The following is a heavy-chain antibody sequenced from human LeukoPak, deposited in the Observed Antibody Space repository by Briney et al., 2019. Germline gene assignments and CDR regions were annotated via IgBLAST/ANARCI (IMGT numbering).Heavy chain of an antibody. CDR1: GGSISSGDYY. CDR2: IYYSGST. J-gene: IGHJ6*02. V-gene: IGHV4-61*08. CDR3: ARQGKDYYYYYGMDV. Sequence: SQTLSLTCTVSGGSISSGDYYWGWIRQLPGKGLEWIGYIYYSGSTNYNPSLKSRVTISVDTSKNQFSLKLSSVTAADTAVYYCARQGKDYYYYYGMDVWGQGTTVTVSS.